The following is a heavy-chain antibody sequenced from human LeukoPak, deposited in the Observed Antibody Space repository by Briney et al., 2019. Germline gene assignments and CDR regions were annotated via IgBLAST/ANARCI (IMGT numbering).Heavy chain of an antibody. D-gene: IGHD6-13*01. V-gene: IGHV4-59*08. Sequence: SETLSLTCTVSGGSISSYYWSWIRQPPGKGLEWIGYIFHSGSTNYSPSLKSRVTMSVDTSKSQFSLKLSSVTAADTAVYYCARRIAAADAFDFWGQGTMVTVSS. CDR2: IFHSGST. J-gene: IGHJ3*01. CDR1: GGSISSYY. CDR3: ARRIAAADAFDF.